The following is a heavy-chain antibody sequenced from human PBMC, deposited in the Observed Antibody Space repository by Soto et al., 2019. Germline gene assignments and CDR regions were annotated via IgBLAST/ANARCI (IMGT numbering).Heavy chain of an antibody. V-gene: IGHV1-8*01. CDR1: GYTFSDYG. Sequence: ASVKVSCKASGYTFSDYGINWVRQATGQGLEWMGWMNPKSGDTVYAQKFQGRVSMTRATSISTAYMELNSLKSEDTAVYFCARGGYRVVGATVYWGQGALGTVAS. CDR2: MNPKSGDT. CDR3: ARGGYRVVGATVY. J-gene: IGHJ4*02. D-gene: IGHD1-26*01.